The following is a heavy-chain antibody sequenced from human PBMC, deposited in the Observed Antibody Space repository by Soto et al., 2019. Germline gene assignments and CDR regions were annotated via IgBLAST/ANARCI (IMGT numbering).Heavy chain of an antibody. CDR2: IKQDGSEK. CDR1: GFTFTNYW. V-gene: IGHV3-7*01. D-gene: IGHD6-19*01. CDR3: ARAGGWFQDPFDY. J-gene: IGHJ4*02. Sequence: EVQLVESGGGLVRPGGSLRLSCAASGFTFTNYWMSWVRLAPGKGLEWVANIKQDGSEKYYVDSVKGRFTISRDNARNSLYLQMNSLRAEDTAVYCCARAGGWFQDPFDYWGQGTLVTVSS.